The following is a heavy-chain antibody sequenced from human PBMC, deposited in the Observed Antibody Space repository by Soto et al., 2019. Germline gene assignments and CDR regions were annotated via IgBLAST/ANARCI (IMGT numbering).Heavy chain of an antibody. J-gene: IGHJ6*02. CDR3: ARVGNNSNDADHYYYGLDV. Sequence: SGSTNYNPSLKSRVTMSVDTSKNQLSLKVDSVTAAETAVYYCARVGNNSNDADHYYYGLDVWGQGTTVTVSS. D-gene: IGHD1-20*01. CDR2: SGST. V-gene: IGHV4-4*07.